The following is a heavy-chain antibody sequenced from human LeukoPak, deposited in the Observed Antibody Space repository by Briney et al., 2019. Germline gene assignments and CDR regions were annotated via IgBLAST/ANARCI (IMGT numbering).Heavy chain of an antibody. CDR1: GFTFSHYA. V-gene: IGHV3-30*04. Sequence: GGSLRLSCAASGFTFSHYAMYWVRQAPGKGLEWVALISYDGSEQHYADSVKGRFTISRDSPKNTLYLQMNTLRPEDTAVYYCARERTGFYAEYWGQGTLVTVSS. CDR2: ISYDGSEQ. CDR3: ARERTGFYAEY. J-gene: IGHJ4*02. D-gene: IGHD3/OR15-3a*01.